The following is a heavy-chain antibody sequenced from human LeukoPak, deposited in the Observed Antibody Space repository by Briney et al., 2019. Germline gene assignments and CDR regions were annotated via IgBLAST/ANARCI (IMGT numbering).Heavy chain of an antibody. Sequence: PGRSLRLSCAASGFTFSTYPMHWDRQAPGKGLEWVAVISYDGTHVIYPDSVKGRFTISRDDSKNTLYLQMNTLRPEDTAVYYCARDPIVGAHDYLDYWGQGTLVTVSS. CDR2: ISYDGTHV. J-gene: IGHJ4*02. D-gene: IGHD1-26*01. CDR1: GFTFSTYP. CDR3: ARDPIVGAHDYLDY. V-gene: IGHV3-30*04.